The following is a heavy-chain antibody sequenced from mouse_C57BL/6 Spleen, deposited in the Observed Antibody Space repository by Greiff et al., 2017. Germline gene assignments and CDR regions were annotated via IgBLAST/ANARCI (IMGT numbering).Heavy chain of an antibody. CDR2: IDPSDSET. D-gene: IGHD2-4*01. CDR3: ARGGDYDGPWFSY. V-gene: IGHV1-52*01. Sequence: VQLQQPGAELVRPGSSVKLSCKASGYTFTSYWMHWVKQRPIQGLEWIGNIDPSDSETHYNQKFKDKATLTVDKSSSTAYMQLSSRTAEDSAVYYCARGGDYDGPWFSYWGQGTLVTVSA. CDR1: GYTFTSYW. J-gene: IGHJ3*01.